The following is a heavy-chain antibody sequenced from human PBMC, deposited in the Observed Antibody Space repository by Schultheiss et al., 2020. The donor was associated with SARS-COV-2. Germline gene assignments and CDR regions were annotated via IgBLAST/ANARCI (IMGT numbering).Heavy chain of an antibody. Sequence: SETLSLTCAVSGYSISSSNWWGWIRQPPGKGLEWIGSIYYSGSTYYNPSLKSRVTISVDTSKNQFSLKLSSVTAADTAVYYCARDSPISGGFDYWGQGTLVTVSS. J-gene: IGHJ4*02. CDR2: IYYSGST. CDR1: GYSISSSNW. V-gene: IGHV4-28*03. CDR3: ARDSPISGGFDY. D-gene: IGHD2-21*01.